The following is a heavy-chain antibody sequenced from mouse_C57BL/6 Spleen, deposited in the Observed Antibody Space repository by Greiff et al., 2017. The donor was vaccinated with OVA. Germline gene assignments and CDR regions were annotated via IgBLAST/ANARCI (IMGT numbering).Heavy chain of an antibody. D-gene: IGHD1-2*01. CDR2: ISSGSSTI. Sequence: EVQVVESGGGLVQPGGSRKLSCAASGFTFSSFGMHWVRQAPEKGLEWVAYISSGSSTIYYADTVKGRFTIARDNPKNTLFLQMTSLRSEDTAMYYCARLTTAFAYWGQGTLVTVSA. J-gene: IGHJ3*01. V-gene: IGHV5-17*02. CDR3: ARLTTAFAY. CDR1: GFTFSSFG.